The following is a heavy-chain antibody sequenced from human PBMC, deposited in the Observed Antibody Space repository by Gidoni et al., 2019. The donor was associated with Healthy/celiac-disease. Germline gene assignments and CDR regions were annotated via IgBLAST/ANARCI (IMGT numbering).Heavy chain of an antibody. Sequence: EVQLVESGGGLVQPGRSLRLSCAASGFPFDDYAMHWVRQAPGKGLGWVSGISWNSGSIGYADSVKGRFTISRDNAKNSLYLQMNSLRAEDTALYYCAKDKAPVWKWSGNYYYGMDVWGQGTTVTVSS. CDR2: ISWNSGSI. V-gene: IGHV3-9*01. CDR3: AKDKAPVWKWSGNYYYGMDV. CDR1: GFPFDDYA. J-gene: IGHJ6*02. D-gene: IGHD3-3*01.